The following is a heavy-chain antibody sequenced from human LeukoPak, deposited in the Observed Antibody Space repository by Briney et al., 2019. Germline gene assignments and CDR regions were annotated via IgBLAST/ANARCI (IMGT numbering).Heavy chain of an antibody. CDR1: GGSFSGYY. V-gene: IGHV4-34*01. Sequence: PSETLSLTCAVYGGSFSGYYWSWIRQPPGKGLEWIGEINHSGSTNYNPSLKSRVTISVDTFKNQFSLKLSSVTAADTAVYYCARARFGISGYSPHDAFDIWGQGTMVTVSS. D-gene: IGHD3-22*01. CDR2: INHSGST. J-gene: IGHJ3*02. CDR3: ARARFGISGYSPHDAFDI.